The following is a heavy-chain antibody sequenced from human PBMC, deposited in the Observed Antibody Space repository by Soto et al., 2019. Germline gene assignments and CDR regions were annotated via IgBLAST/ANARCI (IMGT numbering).Heavy chain of an antibody. CDR1: CVSVSSGGYY. Sequence: ETLSLTCTVSCVSVSSGGYYWSWIRHPPGKGLEWIGYIYYSGSTNYNPSLKSRVTISVDTSKNQFSLKLSSVTAADTAVYYCARVSFYYGSGSYYTTYWGQGTLVTVSS. D-gene: IGHD3-10*01. V-gene: IGHV4-61*08. CDR2: IYYSGST. J-gene: IGHJ4*02. CDR3: ARVSFYYGSGSYYTTY.